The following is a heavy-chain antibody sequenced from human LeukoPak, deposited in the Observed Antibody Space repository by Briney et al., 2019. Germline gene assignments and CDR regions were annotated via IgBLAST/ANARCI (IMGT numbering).Heavy chain of an antibody. CDR1: GFTFSSYE. J-gene: IGHJ4*02. D-gene: IGHD1-26*01. CDR3: ARGLSGNTLYFDY. CDR2: IKQDGSEK. V-gene: IGHV3-7*01. Sequence: GGSLRLSCAASGFTFSSYEMNWVRQAPGKGLEWVANIKQDGSEKYYVDSVKGRFTISRDNAKNSLYLQMSSLRAEDTAVYYCARGLSGNTLYFDYWGQGTLVTVSS.